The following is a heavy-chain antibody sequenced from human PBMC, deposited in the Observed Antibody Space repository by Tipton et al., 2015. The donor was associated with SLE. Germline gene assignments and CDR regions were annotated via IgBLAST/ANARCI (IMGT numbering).Heavy chain of an antibody. CDR2: ISWDGGST. CDR3: AKAGDGYSYGSGLDY. Sequence: SLRLSCAASGFTFDDYTMHWVRQAPGKGLEWVSLISWDGGSTYYADSVKGRFTISRDNSKNTLYLQMNSLRAEDTAVYYCAKAGDGYSYGSGLDYWGQGTLVTVSS. CDR1: GFTFDDYT. D-gene: IGHD5-18*01. J-gene: IGHJ4*02. V-gene: IGHV3-43*01.